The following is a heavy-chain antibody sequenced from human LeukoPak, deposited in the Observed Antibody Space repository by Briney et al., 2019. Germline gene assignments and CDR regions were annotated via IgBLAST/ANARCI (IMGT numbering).Heavy chain of an antibody. V-gene: IGHV3-33*08. J-gene: IGHJ6*02. D-gene: IGHD3-10*01. CDR2: IWYDGTDK. Sequence: PGRSLSLTCAASGFTFSSYGMRWVRQGPAKGLQWVTFIWYDGTDKNYADSVKGRFTISRDNSKNTLYLQMNSLRAEDTAVYYCARSGSTYYYGMDVWGQGTTVTVSS. CDR3: ARSGSTYYYGMDV. CDR1: GFTFSSYG.